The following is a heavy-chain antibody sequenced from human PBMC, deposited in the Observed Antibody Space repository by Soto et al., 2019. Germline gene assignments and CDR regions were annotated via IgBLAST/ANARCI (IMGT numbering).Heavy chain of an antibody. Sequence: EVQLVESGGGLVQPGRSLRLSCAASGFTFDDYAMHWVRQAPGKGLEWVSGISWNSGSIGYADSVKGRFTISRDNAKNSVFLQRNSLGGGDTPLYYCEKGGWVPGGEGTLVAFPS. CDR1: GFTFDDYA. J-gene: IGHJ5*02. CDR3: EKGGWVP. D-gene: IGHD6-19*01. V-gene: IGHV3-9*01. CDR2: ISWNSGSI.